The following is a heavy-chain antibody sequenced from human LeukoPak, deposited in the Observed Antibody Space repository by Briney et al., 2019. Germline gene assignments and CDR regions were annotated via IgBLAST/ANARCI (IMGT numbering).Heavy chain of an antibody. D-gene: IGHD1-1*01. CDR3: AKVSPLDEAFDI. J-gene: IGHJ3*02. Sequence: PGRSLRLSCAASGFTFDDYAMHWVRQAPGKGLEWVSGISWNSGSIGYADSVKGRFTISRDNAKNSLYLQMNSLRAEDTALYYCAKVSPLDEAFDIWGQGTMVTVSS. V-gene: IGHV3-9*01. CDR2: ISWNSGSI. CDR1: GFTFDDYA.